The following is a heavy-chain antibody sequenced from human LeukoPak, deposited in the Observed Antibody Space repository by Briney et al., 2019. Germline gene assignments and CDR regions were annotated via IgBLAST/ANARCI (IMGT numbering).Heavy chain of an antibody. D-gene: IGHD3-10*01. CDR3: ARGYGSGNDFDY. Sequence: GGSLRLSCAASGFTFSSYGVHWVRQAPGKGLEWVAVIWYDGSNKYYADSVKGRFTISRDNSKNTLYLQMNSLRAEDTAVYYCARGYGSGNDFDYWGQGTLVTVSS. J-gene: IGHJ4*02. CDR1: GFTFSSYG. CDR2: IWYDGSNK. V-gene: IGHV3-33*01.